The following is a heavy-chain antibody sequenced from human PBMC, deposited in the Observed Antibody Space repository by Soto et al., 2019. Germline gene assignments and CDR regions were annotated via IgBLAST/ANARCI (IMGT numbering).Heavy chain of an antibody. CDR1: GFTFTDYS. V-gene: IGHV1-3*04. J-gene: IGHJ4*02. CDR3: ATEGRSGWYDY. Sequence: QDHLVQSGPEVKRPGASVRISCKTSGFTFTDYSLHWVRQAPGRGLEWMGRIDIGNGNRKYSQDLQGRVTITSDTSASTAYMDLNSLKFEDTAVYYCATEGRSGWYDYWGQGTLVTVSS. D-gene: IGHD6-19*01. CDR2: IDIGNGNR.